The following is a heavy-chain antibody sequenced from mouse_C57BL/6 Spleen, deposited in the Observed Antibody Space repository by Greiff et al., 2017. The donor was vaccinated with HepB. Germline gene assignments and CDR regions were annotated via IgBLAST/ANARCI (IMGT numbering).Heavy chain of an antibody. J-gene: IGHJ3*01. D-gene: IGHD2-1*01. CDR1: GYTFTSYW. Sequence: QVQLQQSGAELVMPGASVKLSCKASGYTFTSYWMHWVKQRPGQGLEWIGEIDPSDSYTNYNQKFKGKSTLTVDKSSSTAYMQLSSLTSEDSAVYYWARGATMASWFAYWGQGTLVTVSA. CDR2: IDPSDSYT. V-gene: IGHV1-69*01. CDR3: ARGATMASWFAY.